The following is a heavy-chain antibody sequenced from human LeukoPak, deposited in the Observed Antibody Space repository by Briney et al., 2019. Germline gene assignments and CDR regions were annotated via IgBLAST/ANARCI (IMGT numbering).Heavy chain of an antibody. J-gene: IGHJ4*02. CDR3: ARGLDRGAYCGGDCYNLDY. D-gene: IGHD2-21*02. Sequence: SETLSLTCTVSGGSISSYYWSWIRQPPGKGLEWIGYIYTSGSTNYNPSLKSRVTISVDTSKNQFSLKLSSVTAADTAVYYCARGLDRGAYCGGDCYNLDYWGQGTLVTVSS. V-gene: IGHV4-4*09. CDR1: GGSISSYY. CDR2: IYTSGST.